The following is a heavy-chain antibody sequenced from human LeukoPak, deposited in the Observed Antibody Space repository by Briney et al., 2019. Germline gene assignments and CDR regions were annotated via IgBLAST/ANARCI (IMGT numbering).Heavy chain of an antibody. J-gene: IGHJ4*02. Sequence: GGSLRLSCAVSGLSFSNYWMHWVRHAPGKGLVWVARTNLHGTAVDYAGSVKGRFTISRDNAKNTLFLQMNSLRAEDTAVYYCASAYTYVRLGDHWGQGTLVTVSS. V-gene: IGHV3-74*01. CDR2: TNLHGTAV. D-gene: IGHD3-16*01. CDR1: GLSFSNYW. CDR3: ASAYTYVRLGDH.